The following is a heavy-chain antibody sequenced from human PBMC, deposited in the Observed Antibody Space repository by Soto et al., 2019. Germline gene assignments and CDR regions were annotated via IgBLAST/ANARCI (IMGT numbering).Heavy chain of an antibody. D-gene: IGHD2-15*01. Sequence: PGGSLRLSCAASDFILNSAWMNWVRQAPGKGMEWVGRIKSKTDGGTTDYAAPVKGRFTISSDDSKNTLYLQMNSLKTEDTAVYYCTTDKKGYIPRDPDNWGEGT. CDR1: DFILNSAW. CDR3: TTDKKGYIPRDPDN. CDR2: IKSKTDGGTT. V-gene: IGHV3-15*07. J-gene: IGHJ4*02.